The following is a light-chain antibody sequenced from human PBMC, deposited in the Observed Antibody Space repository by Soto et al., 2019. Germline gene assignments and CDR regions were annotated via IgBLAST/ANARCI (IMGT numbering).Light chain of an antibody. Sequence: QSALTQPPSASGSPGRSVTISCTGTSNDIGGSNFVSWYQQHPDKAPKLIIYEVTKRPSGVPDRFSAFKSGNTASLTVSGLQPEDEADYYCGSYAGSNNMLFGGGTKVTVL. V-gene: IGLV2-8*01. CDR2: EVT. CDR1: SNDIGGSNF. CDR3: GSYAGSNNML. J-gene: IGLJ2*01.